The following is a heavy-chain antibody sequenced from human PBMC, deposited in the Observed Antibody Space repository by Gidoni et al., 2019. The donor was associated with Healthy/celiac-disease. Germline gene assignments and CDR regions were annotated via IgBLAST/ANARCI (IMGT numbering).Heavy chain of an antibody. CDR2: LSYDGSNK. CDR1: GFTFSSYG. CDR3: AKDLRITGTTKGLIDY. V-gene: IGHV3-30*18. D-gene: IGHD1-20*01. J-gene: IGHJ4*02. Sequence: QVQLVESGGGVVQPGRSLRLSCAASGFTFSSYGMHWVRQAPGKGLEWVAVLSYDGSNKYYADSVKGRFTISRDNSKNTLYLQMNSLRAEDTAVYYCAKDLRITGTTKGLIDYWGQGTLVTVSS.